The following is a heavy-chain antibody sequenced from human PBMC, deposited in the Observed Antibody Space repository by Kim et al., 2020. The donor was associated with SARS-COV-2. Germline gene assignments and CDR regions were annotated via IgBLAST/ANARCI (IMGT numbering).Heavy chain of an antibody. CDR2: INPNSGGT. V-gene: IGHV1-2*04. Sequence: ASVKVSCKASGYTFTGYYMHWVRQAPGQGLEWMGWINPNSGGTNYAQKSQGWVTMTRDTSISTAYRELSRLRSDDTAVDYCASSSHFYSSSWYSYGMDVWGQGTTGTVSS. J-gene: IGHJ6*02. D-gene: IGHD6-13*01. CDR3: ASSSHFYSSSWYSYGMDV. CDR1: GYTFTGYY.